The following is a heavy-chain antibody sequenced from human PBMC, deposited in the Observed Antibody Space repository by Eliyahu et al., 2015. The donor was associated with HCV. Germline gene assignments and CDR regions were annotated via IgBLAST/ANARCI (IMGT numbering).Heavy chain of an antibody. D-gene: IGHD2-2*02. Sequence: QVQLVQSGAEVKKPGSSVKVSCKASGGTFSSYAISWXRQAPGQGLEWMGGIIPIFGTANYAQKFQGRVTITADESTSTAYMELSSLRSEDTAVYYCARTPGYCSSTSCYTRVVYYYGMDVWGQGTTVTVSS. CDR1: GGTFSSYA. CDR3: ARTPGYCSSTSCYTRVVYYYGMDV. J-gene: IGHJ6*02. V-gene: IGHV1-69*01. CDR2: IIPIFGTA.